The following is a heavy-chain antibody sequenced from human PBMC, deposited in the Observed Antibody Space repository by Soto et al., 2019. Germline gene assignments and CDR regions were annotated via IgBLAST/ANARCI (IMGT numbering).Heavy chain of an antibody. V-gene: IGHV2-5*02. CDR2: IYWDDTK. D-gene: IGHD6-19*01. CDR1: GFSISPNGVG. J-gene: IGHJ4*02. Sequence: QITLKESGPTLVKPTQTLTLTCTFSGFSISPNGVGVGWIRQPPGKALEWLAVIYWDDTKHYSPSLKSSLTVTKDTSKNQVVLTMTIVDAVETATYYCTRKGAGTASLDDWGQGTLVTVSS. CDR3: TRKGAGTASLDD.